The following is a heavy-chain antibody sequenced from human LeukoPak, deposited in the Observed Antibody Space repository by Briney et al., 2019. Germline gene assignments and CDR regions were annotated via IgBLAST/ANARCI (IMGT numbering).Heavy chain of an antibody. D-gene: IGHD2-2*01. CDR2: IIPIFGTA. V-gene: IGHV1-69*13. J-gene: IGHJ4*02. CDR3: ASVGNCSSTSCYLDFDY. CDR1: GGTFSSYA. Sequence: SVKVSCKASGGTFSSYAISWVRQAPGQGLEWMGGIIPIFGTANYAQKFQGRVTITADETTSTAYMELSSLRSEDTAVYYCASVGNCSSTSCYLDFDYWGQGTLVTVSS.